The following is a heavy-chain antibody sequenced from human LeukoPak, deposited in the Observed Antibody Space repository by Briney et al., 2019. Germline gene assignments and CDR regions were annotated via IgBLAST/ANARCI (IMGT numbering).Heavy chain of an antibody. J-gene: IGHJ4*02. V-gene: IGHV4-59*08. CDR1: GLTVSSNF. Sequence: GTLRLSCAATGLTVSSNFMSWIRQPPGKGLEWIGQVYYSGGTNYNPSLKSRVSISVDTPKNQLSLKLSSVTAADTAVYYCARLTQITAWYIHYWGQGTLVTVSS. CDR2: VYYSGGT. CDR3: ARLTQITAWYIHY. D-gene: IGHD4-23*01.